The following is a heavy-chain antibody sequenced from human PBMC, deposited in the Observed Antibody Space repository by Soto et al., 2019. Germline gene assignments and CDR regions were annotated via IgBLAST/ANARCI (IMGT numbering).Heavy chain of an antibody. V-gene: IGHV2-5*02. D-gene: IGHD2-2*01. CDR1: GPSLSSSGGG. CDR3: AHTKGYCSSTSCQDAKGGFDY. Sequence: SGPTRMNPKQTLTMTCTFSGPSLSSSGGGVGWIRQPPGKALESLALIYWDDEKRYSPSLKSRLTITKDTSKNQVLLTMTNMDPVDTATYYCAHTKGYCSSTSCQDAKGGFDYWGQGTLVTVAS. J-gene: IGHJ4*02. CDR2: IYWDDEK.